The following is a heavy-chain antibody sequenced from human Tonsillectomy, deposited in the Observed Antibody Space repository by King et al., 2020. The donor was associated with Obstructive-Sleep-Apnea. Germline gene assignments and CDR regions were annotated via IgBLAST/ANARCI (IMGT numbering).Heavy chain of an antibody. J-gene: IGHJ3*02. V-gene: IGHV4-4*02. CDR2: IYHSGST. CDR1: GGSISSSNW. Sequence: QLQLQESGPGLVKPSGTLSLTCAVSGGSISSSNWWSWVRQPPGKGLEWIGEIYHSGSTNYNPSLKSRVTISVDKSKNQFSLKLSSVTAADTAVYYCARDPQMIDYGDYWTYDAFDIWGQGTMVTVSS. D-gene: IGHD4-17*01. CDR3: ARDPQMIDYGDYWTYDAFDI.